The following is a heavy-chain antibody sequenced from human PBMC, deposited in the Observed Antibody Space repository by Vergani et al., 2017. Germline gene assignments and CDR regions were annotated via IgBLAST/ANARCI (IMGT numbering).Heavy chain of an antibody. CDR2: ISYDGSNK. CDR3: AKAWAVAAFDI. J-gene: IGHJ3*02. Sequence: QVQLVESGGGVVQPGRSLRLSCAASGFTFSSYGMHWVRQAPGKGLEWVAVISYDGSNKYYADSVKGRFTISRDNSKNTLYLQMNSLRAEDTAVYYCAKAWAVAAFDIWGQGTMVTVSS. CDR1: GFTFSSYG. D-gene: IGHD6-19*01. V-gene: IGHV3-30*18.